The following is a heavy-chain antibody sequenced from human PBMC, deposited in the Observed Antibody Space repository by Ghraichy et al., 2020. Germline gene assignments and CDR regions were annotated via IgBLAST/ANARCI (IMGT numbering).Heavy chain of an antibody. CDR1: GYTFTGYY. J-gene: IGHJ4*02. CDR3: ARYYYDSSGYYLGASYFDY. CDR2: INPNSGGT. Sequence: GESLNISCKASGYTFTGYYMHWVRQAPGQGLEWMGWINPNSGGTNYAQKFQGRVTMTRDTSISTAYMELSRLRSDDTAVYYCARYYYDSSGYYLGASYFDYWGQGTLVTVSS. V-gene: IGHV1-2*02. D-gene: IGHD3-22*01.